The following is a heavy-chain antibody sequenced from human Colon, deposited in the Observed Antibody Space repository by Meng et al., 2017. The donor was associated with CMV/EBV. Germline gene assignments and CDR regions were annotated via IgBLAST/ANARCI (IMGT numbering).Heavy chain of an antibody. J-gene: IGHJ6*02. CDR3: ARRSGGGMDV. CDR1: GFIFSGSA. V-gene: IGHV3-73*01. D-gene: IGHD3-10*01. Sequence: GESLKISCAASGFIFSGSAMHWVRQASGKGLEWVGRIRSKANSYATTYAASVKGRFTISRDDSNNTAYLQLNSLKTENTAVYYCARRSGGGMDVWGQGTTVTVSS. CDR2: IRSKANSYAT.